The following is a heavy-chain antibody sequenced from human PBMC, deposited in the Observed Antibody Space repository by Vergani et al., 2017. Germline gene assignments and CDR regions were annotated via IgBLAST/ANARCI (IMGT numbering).Heavy chain of an antibody. Sequence: QVQLVQSGAEVKKPGASVKVSCKASGYTFTSYDINWVRQATGQGLEWMGWMNPNSGNTGYAQKLQGRVTMTRNTSISTAYMELSSLRSEDTAVYYGARGPYHLLGWGYWGQGTLVTVSS. J-gene: IGHJ4*02. D-gene: IGHD2-2*01. V-gene: IGHV1-8*01. CDR1: GYTFTSYD. CDR2: MNPNSGNT. CDR3: ARGPYHLLGWGY.